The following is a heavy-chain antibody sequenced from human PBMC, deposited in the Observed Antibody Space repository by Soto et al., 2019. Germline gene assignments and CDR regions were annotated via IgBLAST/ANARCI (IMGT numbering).Heavy chain of an antibody. D-gene: IGHD5-12*01. Sequence: GGSLRLSCAASGFTFSSYGMHWVRQAPGKGLEWVAVISYDGSNKYYADSVKGRFTISRDNSKNTLYLQMNSLRAEDTAVYYCAKTIVATIGVDAFDIWGQGTMVTVSS. CDR1: GFTFSSYG. CDR3: AKTIVATIGVDAFDI. J-gene: IGHJ3*02. CDR2: ISYDGSNK. V-gene: IGHV3-30*18.